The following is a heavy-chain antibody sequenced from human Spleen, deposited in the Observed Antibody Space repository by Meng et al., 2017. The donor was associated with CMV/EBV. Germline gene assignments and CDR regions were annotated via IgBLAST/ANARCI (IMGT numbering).Heavy chain of an antibody. CDR2: IKHDGSDK. D-gene: IGHD6-13*01. CDR1: GFTFSSHW. Sequence: GGSLRLSCAASGFTFSSHWMTWVRQAPGKGLEWVATIKHDGSDKYYLDSVKGRFIISRDNAKNSLYVQMTSLRAEDTAVYYCANLALAAPDTRRSYFDYWGQGTLVTVSS. V-gene: IGHV3-7*01. J-gene: IGHJ4*02. CDR3: ANLALAAPDTRRSYFDY.